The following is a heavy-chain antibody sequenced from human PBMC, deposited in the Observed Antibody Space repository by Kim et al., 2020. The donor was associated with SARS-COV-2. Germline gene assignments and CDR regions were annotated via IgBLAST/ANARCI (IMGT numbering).Heavy chain of an antibody. Sequence: YIPSVQGQVTISADKSISTAYLQWSSLKASDTAMYDCARRGAAAGTFHMDVWGQGTTVTVSS. J-gene: IGHJ6*02. CDR3: ARRGAAAGTFHMDV. D-gene: IGHD6-13*01. V-gene: IGHV5-51*01.